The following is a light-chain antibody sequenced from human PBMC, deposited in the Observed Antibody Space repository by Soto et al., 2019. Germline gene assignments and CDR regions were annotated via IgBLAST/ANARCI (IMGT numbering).Light chain of an antibody. CDR3: QQCGSSPLT. CDR1: QSVGNNY. J-gene: IGKJ4*01. Sequence: EIVLTQSPGTLSLSPGERATLSCRASQSVGNNYLAWFQQKPGQAPRLLIYDASSRATGIPDRFSGSGSGKDFTLTISRLEPEDFAVYYCQQCGSSPLTFGGGTKVEIK. V-gene: IGKV3-20*01. CDR2: DAS.